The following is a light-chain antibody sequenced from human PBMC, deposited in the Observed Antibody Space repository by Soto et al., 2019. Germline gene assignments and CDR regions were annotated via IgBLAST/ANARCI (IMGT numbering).Light chain of an antibody. Sequence: DIQLTQSPSFLSASVGDRFAMTCRASQGISSYLAWYQQKPGKGPKLLIYAASTLQSGVPLRFSGSGSGTSFTLTISSLQPEDFATYYCHQLLSYPITFGQGTRLEIK. CDR1: QGISSY. CDR3: HQLLSYPIT. CDR2: AAS. V-gene: IGKV1-9*01. J-gene: IGKJ5*01.